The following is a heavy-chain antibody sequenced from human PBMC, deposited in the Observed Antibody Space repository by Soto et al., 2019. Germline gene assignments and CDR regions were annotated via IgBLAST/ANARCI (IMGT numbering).Heavy chain of an antibody. CDR1: GGTFSSYD. CDR2: IIPIFGTA. D-gene: IGHD3-3*01. Sequence: SVKVSCKASGGTFSSYDISWVRQAPGQGLEWMGGIIPIFGTANYAQKFQGRVTITADESTSTAYMELSSLRSEDTAVYYCARSYDFWSGYSITSGYYYGMDVWGQGTTVTVSS. J-gene: IGHJ6*02. V-gene: IGHV1-69*13. CDR3: ARSYDFWSGYSITSGYYYGMDV.